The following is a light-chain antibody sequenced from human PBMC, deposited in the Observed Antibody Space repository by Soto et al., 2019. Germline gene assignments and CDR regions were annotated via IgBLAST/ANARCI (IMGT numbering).Light chain of an antibody. J-gene: IGKJ5*01. Sequence: DIVMTQSPDFMAVSLGERATMNCKSSQSIFDRSYDKKYLDWYLQKPGRSPQLLIFVASNRASGVPDRFSGSGSGTDFTLRISRVEAEDVGVYYCMQALQTPTFGQGTRLEIK. CDR2: VAS. CDR1: QSIFDRSYDKKY. V-gene: IGKV2-28*01. CDR3: MQALQTPT.